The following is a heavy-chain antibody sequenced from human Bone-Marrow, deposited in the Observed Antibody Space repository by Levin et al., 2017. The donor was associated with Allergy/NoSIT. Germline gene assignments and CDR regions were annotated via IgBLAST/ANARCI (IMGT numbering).Heavy chain of an antibody. D-gene: IGHD1-1*01. V-gene: IGHV4/OR15-8*01. Sequence: SETLSLTCVVSGDSITSRNWWSWVRQSRDKGLEWIGQIYHSGNLDYNPSLKSRAIISVDKSKSEFSLKLTSVTAADTAVYFCARFYNSAFDYWGQGLQVTVSS. J-gene: IGHJ4*02. CDR3: ARFYNSAFDY. CDR2: IYHSGNL. CDR1: GDSITSRNW.